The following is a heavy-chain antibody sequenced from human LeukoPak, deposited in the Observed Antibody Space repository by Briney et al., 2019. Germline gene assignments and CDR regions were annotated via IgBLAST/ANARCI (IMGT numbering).Heavy chain of an antibody. D-gene: IGHD4-17*01. V-gene: IGHV3-7*01. CDR2: TNQEGSEK. Sequence: PGGSLRLSCAASGFTLSTYWMSWVRQAPGKGLEWVANTNQEGSEKYYVDSVKGRFTISKDNAKNALYLQMNSLRAEDTAVYYCAKDDYGDYWGPFGYWGQGTLVTVSS. J-gene: IGHJ4*02. CDR1: GFTLSTYW. CDR3: AKDDYGDYWGPFGY.